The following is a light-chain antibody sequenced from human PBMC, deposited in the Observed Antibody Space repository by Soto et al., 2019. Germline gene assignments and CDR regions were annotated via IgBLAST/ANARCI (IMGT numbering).Light chain of an antibody. CDR1: QSVSRSY. CDR2: DAS. J-gene: IGKJ5*01. Sequence: TQSPSSFSASTGDRVSITCRASQSVSRSYLAWYQQKPGQAPRLLIYDASNRPTDIPARFSGSGSGTDFTLTISSLEPEDFAVYYCQQRSNWPLTFGQGTRLEIK. V-gene: IGKV3-11*01. CDR3: QQRSNWPLT.